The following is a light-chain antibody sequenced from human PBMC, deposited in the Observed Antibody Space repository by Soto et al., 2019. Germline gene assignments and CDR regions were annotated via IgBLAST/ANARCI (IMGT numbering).Light chain of an antibody. CDR3: QQHNNWTLT. CDR2: GAS. V-gene: IGKV3-15*01. CDR1: PSVSTN. Sequence: EIVRTQSPVTLSVSPGERATLSCRASPSVSTNLAWYQQKPGQAPRLLIYGASTRATDIPARFSGSGSGTEFTLTISRLQSEDFAVYDCQQHNNWTLTFGGGTKVDIK. J-gene: IGKJ4*01.